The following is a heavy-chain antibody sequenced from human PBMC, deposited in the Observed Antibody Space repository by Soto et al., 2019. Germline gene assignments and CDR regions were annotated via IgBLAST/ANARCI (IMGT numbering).Heavy chain of an antibody. J-gene: IGHJ4*02. CDR2: ITGSGGRI. CDR3: AKDAVPGDGLWLVSD. V-gene: IGHV3-23*01. Sequence: DVQLLESGGGLVQPGGSLRLSCAASGFSFSKYAMIWVRQAPGKGQEWVSGITGSGGRIEYTASVKGRFTISRDNSKNTVYLQMNSLSAEDTAMYYCAKDAVPGDGLWLVSDWGQGTQVTVS. D-gene: IGHD2-21*02. CDR1: GFSFSKYA.